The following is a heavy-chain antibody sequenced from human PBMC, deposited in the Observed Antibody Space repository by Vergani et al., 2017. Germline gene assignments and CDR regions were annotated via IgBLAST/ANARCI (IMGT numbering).Heavy chain of an antibody. CDR1: GFTFSSYA. D-gene: IGHD3-22*01. V-gene: IGHV3-64*07. CDR2: ISNNGGST. Sequence: EVQLVESGGGLVQPGGSLRLSCAASGFTFSSYAMHWVRQAPGKGLEYVSGISNNGGSTYYADSVKGRFTISRDNSKNTLYLQMSSLGAEDTAVYYCAKGPFDSSGFNNWFDPWGQGALVTVSA. CDR3: AKGPFDSSGFNNWFDP. J-gene: IGHJ5*02.